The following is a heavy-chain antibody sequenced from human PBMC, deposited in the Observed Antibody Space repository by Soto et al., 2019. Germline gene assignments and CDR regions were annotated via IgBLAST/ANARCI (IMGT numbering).Heavy chain of an antibody. CDR2: VSGGSGVT. Sequence: EMQLLESGGGLVQPGVSLRLSCVVSGFSFSTYGVPWVRQAPGKRLEWVCGVSGGSGVTHYTDSVKGRFTISGDASQNTVYLQMHSLRGKDTSVYDCTRRHGYRYLWGQGTLVTGSS. V-gene: IGHV3-23*01. CDR3: TRRHGYRYL. D-gene: IGHD6-25*01. CDR1: GFSFSTYG. J-gene: IGHJ5*02.